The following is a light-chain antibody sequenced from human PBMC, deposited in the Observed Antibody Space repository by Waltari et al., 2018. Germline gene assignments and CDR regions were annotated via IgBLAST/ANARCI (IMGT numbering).Light chain of an antibody. CDR2: GAS. V-gene: IGKV3-20*01. J-gene: IGKJ4*01. CDR3: QQYDGLVLT. Sequence: EIVLTQSPGTLSLSPGERATLSCRASQTVTYNFLNWYQQKPGQAPRLLIHGASSRATGIPDRFSGSGSGTDFTLTINRLEPDDFAVYYCQQYDGLVLTFGGGTKVEI. CDR1: QTVTYNF.